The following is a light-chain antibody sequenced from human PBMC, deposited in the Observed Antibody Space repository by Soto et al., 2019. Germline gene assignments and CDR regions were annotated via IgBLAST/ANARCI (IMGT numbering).Light chain of an antibody. Sequence: QSALTQPASVSGSPGQSITISCTGSSSDVGYHNYVSWYQKHPGKAPKLMIYEVSDRPSGVSNRFSGSKSGNTASLTISGLQAEDEADYYCSSYTTTSALYVFGTGTKLTVL. J-gene: IGLJ1*01. CDR3: SSYTTTSALYV. V-gene: IGLV2-14*01. CDR2: EVS. CDR1: SSDVGYHNY.